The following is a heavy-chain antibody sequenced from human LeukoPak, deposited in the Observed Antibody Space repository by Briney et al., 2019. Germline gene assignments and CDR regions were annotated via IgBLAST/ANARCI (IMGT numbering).Heavy chain of an antibody. CDR1: GFTFDDYG. D-gene: IGHD5-12*01. J-gene: IGHJ3*02. V-gene: IGHV3-20*04. CDR3: ARFSGYDSLLFAFDI. CDR2: INWNGGST. Sequence: PGGSLRLSCAASGFTFDDYGMSWVRQAPGKGLEWVSGINWNGGSTGYADSVKGRFTISRDNAKNSLYLQMNSLRAEDTALYYCARFSGYDSLLFAFDIWGQGTMVTVSS.